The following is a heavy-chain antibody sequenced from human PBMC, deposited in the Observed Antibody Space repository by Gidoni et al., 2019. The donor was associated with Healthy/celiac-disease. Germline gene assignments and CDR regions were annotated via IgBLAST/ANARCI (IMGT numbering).Heavy chain of an antibody. CDR3: ARVSSYYDFWSGYYRYYYYGMDV. Sequence: QVQLQQWGAGLLKPSETLSLTCAVYGGSFSGYYWSWIRQPPGKGLEWIGEINHSGSTNYNPSLKSRVTISVDTSKNQFSLKLSSVTAADTAVYYCARVSSYYDFWSGYYRYYYYGMDVWGQGTTVTVSS. CDR1: GGSFSGYY. J-gene: IGHJ6*02. V-gene: IGHV4-34*01. CDR2: INHSGST. D-gene: IGHD3-3*01.